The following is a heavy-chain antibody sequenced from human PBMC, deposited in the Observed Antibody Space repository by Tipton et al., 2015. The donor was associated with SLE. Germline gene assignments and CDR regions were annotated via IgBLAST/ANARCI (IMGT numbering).Heavy chain of an antibody. D-gene: IGHD4-23*01. CDR3: ARHGMVNYYYYGMDV. J-gene: IGHJ6*02. Sequence: TLSLTCNVSGYSIRNGYYWGWIRQAPGKGLEWTGTIHHSGITYYNPSLKSRVTISVDTSKSQFSLKLRSVTAADTAVYYCARHGMVNYYYYGMDVWGQGTTVTVSS. CDR1: GYSIRNGYY. CDR2: IHHSGIT. V-gene: IGHV4-38-2*02.